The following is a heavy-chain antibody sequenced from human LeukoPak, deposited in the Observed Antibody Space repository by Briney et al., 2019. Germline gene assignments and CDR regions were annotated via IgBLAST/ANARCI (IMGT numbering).Heavy chain of an antibody. CDR1: GGSISSYY. Sequence: SETLSLTCTVSGGSISSYYWSWIRQPPGKGLEWIGYIYYSGSTNYNPSLKSRVTISVDTPKKQFSLKLSSVTAADTAVYYCARGSVVVPAAPWGQGTLVTVSS. CDR3: ARGSVVVPAAP. J-gene: IGHJ5*02. V-gene: IGHV4-59*01. CDR2: IYYSGST. D-gene: IGHD2-2*01.